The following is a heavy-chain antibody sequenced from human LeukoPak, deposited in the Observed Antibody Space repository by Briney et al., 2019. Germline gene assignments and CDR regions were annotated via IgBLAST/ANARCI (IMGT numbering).Heavy chain of an antibody. CDR3: ARGAGGSSSGFFDY. CDR1: GGSFSGYY. V-gene: IGHV4-34*01. D-gene: IGHD4-23*01. J-gene: IGHJ4*02. CDR2: NNHSGST. Sequence: SETLSLTCAVYGGSFSGYYWSWIRQPPGKGLEWIGENNHSGSTNYNPSLKSRVTISVDTSKNQFSLKLSSVTAADTAVYYCARGAGGSSSGFFDYWGQGTLVTVSS.